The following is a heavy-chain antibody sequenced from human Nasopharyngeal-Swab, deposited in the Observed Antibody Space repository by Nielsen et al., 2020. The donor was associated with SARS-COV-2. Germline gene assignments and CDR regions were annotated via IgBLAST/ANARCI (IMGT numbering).Heavy chain of an antibody. CDR2: VGGGGKTV. D-gene: IGHD3-16*01. CDR1: GFTFNNYA. Sequence: GGSLRLSCAASGFTFNNYAMSWVRQAPGKGLEWVSSVGGGGKTVYYTDSVKGRFAISRDNSKNTVYLQMSSLTVADTALYYCAKDCWGRTPNSFDYWGQGTLVTVSS. CDR3: AKDCWGRTPNSFDY. J-gene: IGHJ4*02. V-gene: IGHV3-23*01.